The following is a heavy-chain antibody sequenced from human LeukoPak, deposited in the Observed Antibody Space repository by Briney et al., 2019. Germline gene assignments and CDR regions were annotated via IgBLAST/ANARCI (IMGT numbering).Heavy chain of an antibody. CDR2: INHSGST. Sequence: SETLSLTCAVYGGSFSGYYWSWIRQPPGKGLEWLGEINHSGSTNYNPSLQSRVTISVDTSKNQFSLKLSSVTAADTAVYYCAGFNTVDYWGQGTLVTVSS. CDR3: AGFNTVDY. CDR1: GGSFSGYY. J-gene: IGHJ4*02. D-gene: IGHD2-8*02. V-gene: IGHV4-34*01.